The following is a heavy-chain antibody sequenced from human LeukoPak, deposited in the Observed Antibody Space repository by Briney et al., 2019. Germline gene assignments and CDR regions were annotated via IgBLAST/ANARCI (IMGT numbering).Heavy chain of an antibody. CDR1: RFTFSSYG. D-gene: IGHD3-22*01. V-gene: IGHV3-23*01. Sequence: GGSLRVSCAASRFTFSSYGMSWVRQAPGKGLEWVSGISARGGSTYYADSVKGRFTISRDNSKNTLYLQMNSLRAEDTAVYYCAKDRLPLSSAYYYLPFDYWGQGTLVTVSS. CDR2: ISARGGST. CDR3: AKDRLPLSSAYYYLPFDY. J-gene: IGHJ4*02.